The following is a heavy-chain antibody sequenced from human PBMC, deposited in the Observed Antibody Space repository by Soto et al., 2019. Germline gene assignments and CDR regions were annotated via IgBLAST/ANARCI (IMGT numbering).Heavy chain of an antibody. J-gene: IGHJ4*02. V-gene: IGHV3-30-3*01. Sequence: PGGSLRLSCAASGFTFSSYAMHWVRQAPGKGLEWVAVISYDGSNKYYADSVKGRFTISRDNSKNTLYLQMNSLRAEDTAVYYCATLMITFGGVIDPDFDYWGQGTLVTVSS. CDR3: ATLMITFGGVIDPDFDY. D-gene: IGHD3-16*02. CDR1: GFTFSSYA. CDR2: ISYDGSNK.